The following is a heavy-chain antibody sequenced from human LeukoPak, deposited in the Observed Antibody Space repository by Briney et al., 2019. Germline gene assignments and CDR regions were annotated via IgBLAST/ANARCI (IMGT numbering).Heavy chain of an antibody. CDR1: GGSFSGYY. CDR2: INHSGST. CDR3: ARLLDRYRDIVLMVYAPYYYYMDV. Sequence: SETLSLTCAVYGGSFSGYYWSWIRQPPGKGLEWIGEINHSGSTNYNPSLKSRVTISVDTSKNQFSLKLSSVTAADTAVYYCARLLDRYRDIVLMVYAPYYYYMDVWGKGTTVTVSS. V-gene: IGHV4-34*01. J-gene: IGHJ6*03. D-gene: IGHD2-8*01.